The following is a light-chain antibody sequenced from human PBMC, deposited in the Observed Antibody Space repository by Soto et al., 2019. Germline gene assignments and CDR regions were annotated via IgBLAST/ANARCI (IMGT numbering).Light chain of an antibody. Sequence: QSVLTQPASVSGSPGQSITISCSDVGGYNYVSWYQQHPGKAPKLMIFDVTNRPSGVSNRFSGSKSGNTASLTISGLQAEDEADYYCSSYSSGSTLDVLFGGGTQLTVL. CDR3: SSYSSGSTLDVL. V-gene: IGLV2-14*01. J-gene: IGLJ2*01. CDR1: DVGGYNY. CDR2: DVT.